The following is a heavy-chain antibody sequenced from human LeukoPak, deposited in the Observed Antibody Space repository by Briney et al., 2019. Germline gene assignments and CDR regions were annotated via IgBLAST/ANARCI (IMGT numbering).Heavy chain of an antibody. J-gene: IGHJ4*02. D-gene: IGHD6-19*01. V-gene: IGHV1-69*05. Sequence: ASVKVSCKASGGTFSSYAISWVRQAPGQGLEWMGGIIPIFGTANYAQRFQGRVTITTDESTSTAYMELSSLRSEDTAVYYCAREWLAQKGYFDYWGQGTLVTVSS. CDR1: GGTFSSYA. CDR2: IIPIFGTA. CDR3: AREWLAQKGYFDY.